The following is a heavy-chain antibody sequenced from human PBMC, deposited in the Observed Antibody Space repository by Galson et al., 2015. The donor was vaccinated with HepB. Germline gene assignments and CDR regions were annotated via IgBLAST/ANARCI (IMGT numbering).Heavy chain of an antibody. V-gene: IGHV3-30*04. Sequence: SLRLSCAASGFAFSSYAMHWVRQAPGKGLEWVAVISYDGSNKYYADSVKGRFTISRDNSKNTLYLQMNSLRAEDTAVYYCAKDSSYYAFDIWGQGTMVTVSS. CDR2: ISYDGSNK. D-gene: IGHD2-21*01. CDR1: GFAFSSYA. CDR3: AKDSSYYAFDI. J-gene: IGHJ3*02.